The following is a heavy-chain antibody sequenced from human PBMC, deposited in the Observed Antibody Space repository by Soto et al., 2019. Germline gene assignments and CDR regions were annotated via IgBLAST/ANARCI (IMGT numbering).Heavy chain of an antibody. CDR1: GGTVSSYA. V-gene: IGHV1-69*13. D-gene: IGHD3-10*01. Sequence: SVKVSCKVSGGTVSSYAITWVRQAPGKGLEWMGVFIPIFVSAHYAPKFQGRITITADESTSTAYMELSGLTSEDTAIYYCARDVSSDTTGFRGYDLWGQGTQVTVSS. CDR2: FIPIFVSA. J-gene: IGHJ4*02. CDR3: ARDVSSDTTGFRGYDL.